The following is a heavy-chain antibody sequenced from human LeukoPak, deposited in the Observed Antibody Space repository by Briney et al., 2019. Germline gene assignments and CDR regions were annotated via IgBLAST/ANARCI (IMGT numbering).Heavy chain of an antibody. CDR1: GGSISSYY. CDR3: ARDYIVETGVVAFDI. D-gene: IGHD5-12*01. V-gene: IGHV4-4*07. CDR2: IYNSGNT. J-gene: IGHJ3*02. Sequence: PSETLSLTCTVSGGSISSYYWNWIRQPAGKGLGWIGHIYNSGNTNYNPSLKGRGTISVDRSRNMFSLKLSSVTAADTAMYYCARDYIVETGVVAFDIWGQGTMVTVSS.